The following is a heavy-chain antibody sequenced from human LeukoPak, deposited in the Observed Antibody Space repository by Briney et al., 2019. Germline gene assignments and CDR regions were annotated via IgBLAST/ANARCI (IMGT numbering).Heavy chain of an antibody. CDR1: GYSISSGYY. CDR2: IYHSGST. Sequence: SETLSLTCAVSGYSISSGYYWGWIRQPPGKGLEWIGSIYHSGSTYYNPSLKSRVTISVDTSKNQFSLKLSSVTAADTAVYYCARLDYYDSSGSYYMDAWGKGTTVTVSS. V-gene: IGHV4-38-2*01. J-gene: IGHJ6*03. D-gene: IGHD3-22*01. CDR3: ARLDYYDSSGSYYMDA.